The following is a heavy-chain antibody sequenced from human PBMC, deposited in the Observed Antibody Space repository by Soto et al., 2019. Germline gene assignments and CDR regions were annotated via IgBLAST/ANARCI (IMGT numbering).Heavy chain of an antibody. J-gene: IGHJ2*01. V-gene: IGHV4-39*01. CDR2: IYYSGST. D-gene: IGHD3-3*01. CDR1: GGSISSSSYY. CDR3: ARHRGFFGVVIQRYFDL. Sequence: SETLSLTCTVSGGSISSSSYYWGWIRQPPGKGLEWIGSIYYSGSTYYNQSLKSRVTISVDTSKNQFSLKLSSVTAADTVVYYFARHRGFFGVVIQRYFDLWGRGTLVTVSS.